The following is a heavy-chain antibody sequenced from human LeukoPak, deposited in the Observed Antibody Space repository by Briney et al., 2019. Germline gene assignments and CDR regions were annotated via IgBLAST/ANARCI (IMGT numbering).Heavy chain of an antibody. D-gene: IGHD5-24*01. CDR3: AKDRGTPDAFNI. V-gene: IGHV3-15*05. Sequence: GGSLRLSCAASGFTFSNAWMSWVRQAPGKGLEWVGRIKSKTDGGTTDYAAPVKGRFTISRDNAKNTLYLQMSSLRAEDTAVYYCAKDRGTPDAFNIWGQGTMVTVSS. CDR2: IKSKTDGGTT. J-gene: IGHJ3*02. CDR1: GFTFSNAW.